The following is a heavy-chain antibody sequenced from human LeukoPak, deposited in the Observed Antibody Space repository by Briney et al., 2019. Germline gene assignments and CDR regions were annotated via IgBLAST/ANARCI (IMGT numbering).Heavy chain of an antibody. V-gene: IGHV4-38-2*02. CDR1: GYSITSGYY. Sequence: SETLSLTCTVSGYSITSGYYWGWIRQPPGKGLEWIGSMYRSGTTFYNPSLKSRVTISVDTSKNQFSLKVGSATAADTAVYYCARRPIVGSTGFYFDPWGPGTLVTVSS. D-gene: IGHD1-26*01. J-gene: IGHJ5*02. CDR2: MYRSGTT. CDR3: ARRPIVGSTGFYFDP.